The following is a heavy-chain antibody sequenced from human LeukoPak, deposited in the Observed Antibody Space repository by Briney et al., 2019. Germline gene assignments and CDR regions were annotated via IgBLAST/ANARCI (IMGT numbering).Heavy chain of an antibody. CDR1: GFTFSSYS. D-gene: IGHD6-13*01. CDR3: ARDRGIAAATENFDY. Sequence: PGGSLRLSCAASGFTFSSYSMNWVRQAPGKGPEWVSSISSSSSYIYYADSVKGRFTISRDNAKNSLYLQMNSLRAEDTAVYYCARDRGIAAATENFDYWGQGTLVTVSS. V-gene: IGHV3-21*01. CDR2: ISSSSSYI. J-gene: IGHJ4*02.